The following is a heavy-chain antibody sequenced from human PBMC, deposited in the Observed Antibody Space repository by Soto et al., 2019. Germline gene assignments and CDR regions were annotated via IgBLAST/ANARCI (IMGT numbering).Heavy chain of an antibody. CDR1: GGSISNDR. J-gene: IGHJ4*02. CDR2: IFASGRT. D-gene: IGHD4-17*01. CDR3: TRGTFETTAPFY. V-gene: IGHV4-4*07. Sequence: SETLSLTCTVSGGSISNDRWSWVRQPAGKGLEWIGRIFASGRTNYKPSLHSRVTMSVDTSKKQFSLMMTALAAADSGAYYCTRGTFETTAPFYWGQGVPVTVSS.